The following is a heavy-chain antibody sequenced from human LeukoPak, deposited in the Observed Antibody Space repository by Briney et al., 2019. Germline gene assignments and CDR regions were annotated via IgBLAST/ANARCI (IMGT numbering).Heavy chain of an antibody. CDR2: MYYSGST. CDR3: ARQSAASGYYSIYYYGMDV. J-gene: IGHJ6*02. CDR1: GGSISSSSYY. D-gene: IGHD3-22*01. Sequence: SETLSLTCTVSGGSISSSSYYWGWIRHPPGKGLEWIGSMYYSGSTYYNPSLKSRVTISADTSKNQFSLKLSSVTAADTAVYYCARQSAASGYYSIYYYGMDVWGQGTTVTVSS. V-gene: IGHV4-39*01.